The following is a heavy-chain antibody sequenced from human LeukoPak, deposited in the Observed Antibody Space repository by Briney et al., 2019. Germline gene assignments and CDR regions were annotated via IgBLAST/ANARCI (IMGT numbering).Heavy chain of an antibody. CDR3: ARVGYYDSSDY. D-gene: IGHD3-22*01. V-gene: IGHV4-59*01. J-gene: IGHJ4*02. Sequence: SETLSLTCTVSGGSFSSYYWSWIRQSPGKGLEWIGNIYYSGSTNYNPSLKSRISISVDTSKNQFSLKLNSVTAADTAVYYCARVGYYDSSDYWGQGTLVTVSS. CDR2: IYYSGST. CDR1: GGSFSSYY.